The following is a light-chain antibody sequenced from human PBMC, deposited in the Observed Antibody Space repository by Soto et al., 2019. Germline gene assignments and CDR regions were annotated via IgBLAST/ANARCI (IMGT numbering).Light chain of an antibody. J-gene: IGLJ2*01. CDR2: DVS. Sequence: QSALTQPASVSGSPGQSITISCTGTSSDVGAYNYVSWYQQHPGKAPKLMIYDVSIRPSGVSTRFSGSKSDNTASLTISGLQAEDEADYYCISYTANSLLFGGGTKVTVL. V-gene: IGLV2-14*03. CDR3: ISYTANSLL. CDR1: SSDVGAYNY.